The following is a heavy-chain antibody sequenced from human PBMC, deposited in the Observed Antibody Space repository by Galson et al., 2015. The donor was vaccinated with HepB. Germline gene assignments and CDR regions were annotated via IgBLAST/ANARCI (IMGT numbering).Heavy chain of an antibody. V-gene: IGHV7-4-1*02. D-gene: IGHD3-3*01. Sequence: SVKVSCKASGYTFTSYAMNWVRQAPGQGLEWMGWINTNTGNPTYAQCFTGRFVFSLDTSVSTAYLQISSLKAEDTAVYYCARGSEEWLLYYYYYYMDVWGKGTTVTVSS. CDR2: INTNTGNP. CDR3: ARGSEEWLLYYYYYYMDV. CDR1: GYTFTSYA. J-gene: IGHJ6*03.